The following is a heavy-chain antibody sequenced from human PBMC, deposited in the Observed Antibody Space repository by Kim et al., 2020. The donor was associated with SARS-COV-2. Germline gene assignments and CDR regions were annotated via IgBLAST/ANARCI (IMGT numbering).Heavy chain of an antibody. CDR3: APGGSPFDYYGMDV. Sequence: AYSVKGRFTISRDNSKNTLYLQMNSLRAEDTAVYYCAPGGSPFDYYGMDVWGQGTTVTVSS. V-gene: IGHV3-23*01. D-gene: IGHD2-15*01. J-gene: IGHJ6*02.